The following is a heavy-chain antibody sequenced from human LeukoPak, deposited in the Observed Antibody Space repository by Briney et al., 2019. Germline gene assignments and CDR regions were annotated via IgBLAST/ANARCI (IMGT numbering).Heavy chain of an antibody. J-gene: IGHJ5*02. Sequence: GGSLRLSCAASGFTFDDYAMHWVRQAPGKGLEWVSGISWNSGSIGYADSVKGRFTASRDNAKNSLYLQMNSLRAEDTALYYCTKGPTPNYYDSSGPYNWFDPWGQGTLVTVSS. V-gene: IGHV3-9*01. CDR2: ISWNSGSI. CDR1: GFTFDDYA. CDR3: TKGPTPNYYDSSGPYNWFDP. D-gene: IGHD3-22*01.